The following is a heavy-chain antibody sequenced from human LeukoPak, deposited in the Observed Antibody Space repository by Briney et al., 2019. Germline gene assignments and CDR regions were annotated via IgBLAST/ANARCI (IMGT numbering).Heavy chain of an antibody. Sequence: GGSLRLSCIGAGFNFSYYAIYWVRQAPGKGLEWVAVVSYDGNDGYYADSVKGRFSISRDNSQNTVTLQMSNLRVDDTAIYYCAKLAWNDGSYYFDYWGQGTLVTVSS. CDR3: AKLAWNDGSYYFDY. CDR2: VSYDGNDG. J-gene: IGHJ4*02. D-gene: IGHD1-1*01. CDR1: GFNFSYYA. V-gene: IGHV3-30*18.